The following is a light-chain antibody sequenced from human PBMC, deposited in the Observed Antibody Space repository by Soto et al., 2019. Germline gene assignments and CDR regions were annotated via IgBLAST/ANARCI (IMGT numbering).Light chain of an antibody. CDR2: GAS. V-gene: IGKV3-15*01. Sequence: QYQATVGASCRERGSLSGRASQSVSSSLAWYQQNPGQAPRLLIYGASTRATGIPARFSGSGSGTRFTPTVSGLQSDDSADPYCQPYNNRPHTFGEGTKVDIK. CDR3: QPYNNRPHT. J-gene: IGKJ4*02. CDR1: QSVSSS.